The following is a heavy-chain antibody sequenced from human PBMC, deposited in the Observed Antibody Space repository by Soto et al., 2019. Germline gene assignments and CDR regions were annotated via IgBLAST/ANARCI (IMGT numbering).Heavy chain of an antibody. CDR3: ARDQGWDYDFWSGYRPDYFDY. CDR1: GYTFTSYG. Sequence: ASVKVSCKASGYTFTSYGISWVRQAPGQGLEWMGWISAYNGNTNYAQKLQGRVTMTTDTSTSTAYMELRSLRSDDTAVYYCARDQGWDYDFWSGYRPDYFDYWGQGTLVTVSS. J-gene: IGHJ4*02. CDR2: ISAYNGNT. V-gene: IGHV1-18*01. D-gene: IGHD3-3*01.